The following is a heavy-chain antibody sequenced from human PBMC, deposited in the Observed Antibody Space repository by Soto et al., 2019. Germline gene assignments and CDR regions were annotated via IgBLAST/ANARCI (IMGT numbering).Heavy chain of an antibody. CDR2: MNPGSGDT. J-gene: IGHJ5*02. CDR1: GYSFTNND. Sequence: QVQLVQSGAEVREPGASVKVSCKASGYSFTNNDVTCVRQATGQGLEWMGWMNPGSGDTGYAQKFQGRVTMTRDISIATAYMELSSLRSDDTAIYYCARMATFGSLNWFDPWGQEPWSPSP. V-gene: IGHV1-8*01. CDR3: ARMATFGSLNWFDP. D-gene: IGHD3-16*01.